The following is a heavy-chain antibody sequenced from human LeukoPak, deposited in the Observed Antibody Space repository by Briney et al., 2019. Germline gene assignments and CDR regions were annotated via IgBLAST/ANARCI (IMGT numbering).Heavy chain of an antibody. CDR3: ARSDILRYYYGMDV. J-gene: IGHJ6*02. V-gene: IGHV4-39*07. CDR1: GGSISSSSYY. D-gene: IGHD3-9*01. CDR2: IYYSGST. Sequence: SETLSLTCTVSGGSISSSSYYWGWIRQPPGKGLEWIGSIYYSGSTYYNPSLKSRVTISVDTSKNQFSLKLSFVTAADTAVYYCARSDILRYYYGMDVWGQGTTVTVSS.